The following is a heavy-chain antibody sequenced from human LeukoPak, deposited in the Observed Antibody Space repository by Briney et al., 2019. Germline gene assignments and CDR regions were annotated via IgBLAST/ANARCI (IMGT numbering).Heavy chain of an antibody. J-gene: IGHJ4*02. CDR1: GDTLTGYY. D-gene: IGHD3-3*01. CDR2: IIPTSGHT. Sequence: GASVKDSCKASGDTLTGYYMHWVRQDPGQGREWLGRIIPTSGHTNNAQKLQGRIPMTRNTSINTAYMALSRQRSIATPVYSCAVIDYNIWSGSPVYWGQGTLVTVSS. CDR3: AVIDYNIWSGSPVY. V-gene: IGHV1-2*02.